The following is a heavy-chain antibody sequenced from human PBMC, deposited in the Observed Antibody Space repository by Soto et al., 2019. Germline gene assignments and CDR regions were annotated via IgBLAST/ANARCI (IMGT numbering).Heavy chain of an antibody. CDR3: ARVSYYDSSGYYGY. CDR1: GFTFSSYE. D-gene: IGHD3-22*01. J-gene: IGHJ4*02. V-gene: IGHV3-48*03. Sequence: GSLRLSCAASGFTFSSYEMNWVRQAPGKGLEWVSYISSSGSTIYYADSVKGRFTISRDDAKNSLYLQMNSLRAEDTAVYYCARVSYYDSSGYYGYWGQGTLVTVSS. CDR2: ISSSGSTI.